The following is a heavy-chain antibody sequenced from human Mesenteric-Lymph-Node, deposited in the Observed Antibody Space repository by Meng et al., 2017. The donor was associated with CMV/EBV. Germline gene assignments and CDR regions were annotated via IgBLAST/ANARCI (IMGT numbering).Heavy chain of an antibody. J-gene: IGHJ4*02. CDR1: GFTFSDYI. D-gene: IGHD3-10*01. CDR2: ISYDGSNT. CDR3: ARGAGSGGPGSLPFVDE. Sequence: GGSLRLSCTVSGFTFSDYIMNWVRQAPGKGLEWVAVISYDGSNTYYADSVRGRFTISRDNSRNTLYVQMNSLRVEDSAIYYCARGAGSGGPGSLPFVDEWGQGTLVTVSS. V-gene: IGHV3-30-3*01.